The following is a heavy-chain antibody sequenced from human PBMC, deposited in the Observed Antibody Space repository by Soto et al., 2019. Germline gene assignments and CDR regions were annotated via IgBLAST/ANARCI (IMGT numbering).Heavy chain of an antibody. V-gene: IGHV4-31*03. CDR3: ARLVSAWFGESPGNWFDP. CDR2: IYYSGST. Sequence: QVQLQESGPGLVKPSQTLSLTCTVSGGSISSGGYYWSWIRQHPGKGLEGIGYIYYSGSTYYNPSLKSRVTISVDTSKNQFSLKLSSVTAADTAVYYCARLVSAWFGESPGNWFDPWGQGTLVTVSS. J-gene: IGHJ5*02. CDR1: GGSISSGGYY. D-gene: IGHD3-10*01.